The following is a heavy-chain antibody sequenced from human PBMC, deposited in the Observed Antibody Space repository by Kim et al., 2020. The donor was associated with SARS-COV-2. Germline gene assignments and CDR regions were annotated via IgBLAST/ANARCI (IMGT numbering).Heavy chain of an antibody. V-gene: IGHV3-74*01. Sequence: GGSLRLSCAASGFPFSNYWMQWVRQAPGKGLVWVSRIKSDGSDTSYADSVKGRFTISRDNAKNTLYLQMNSLRAEDTALYYCARAFVPGGYGHDPVDHWGQGTLVTVSS. D-gene: IGHD5-12*01. CDR2: IKSDGSDT. J-gene: IGHJ4*02. CDR3: ARAFVPGGYGHDPVDH. CDR1: GFPFSNYW.